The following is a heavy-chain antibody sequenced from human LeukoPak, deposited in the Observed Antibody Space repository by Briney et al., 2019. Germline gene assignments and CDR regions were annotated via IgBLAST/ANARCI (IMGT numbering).Heavy chain of an antibody. V-gene: IGHV6-1*01. J-gene: IGHJ3*01. CDR3: ARGGLVRGSINSLIGFDV. D-gene: IGHD3-10*01. CDR2: TYYRSKWYKDDAGWYK. Sequence: PSQTLSLTCAISGDSVSRTDAGWSWIRQSPSRGLEWLGRTYYRSKWYKDDAGWYKDDAGSLKSRITINVDTVMNQFSLQLSSVTPEDTALYYCARGGLVRGSINSLIGFDVWGQGIMVTVSS. CDR1: GDSVSRTDAG.